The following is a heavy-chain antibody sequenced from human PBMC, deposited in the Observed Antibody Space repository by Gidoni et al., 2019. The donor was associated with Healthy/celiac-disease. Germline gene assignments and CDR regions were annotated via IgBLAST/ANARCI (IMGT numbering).Heavy chain of an antibody. CDR1: GGSFSGYY. D-gene: IGHD3-10*01. J-gene: IGHJ6*02. Sequence: QVQLQQWGAGLLKPSETLSLTCAVYGGSFSGYYWSWIRQPPGKGLEWIGEINHSGSTNYNPSLKSRVTISVDTSKNQFSLKLSSVTAADTAVYYCARSRWVRGVIIYYYYYGMDVWGQETTVTVSS. CDR3: ARSRWVRGVIIYYYYYGMDV. CDR2: INHSGST. V-gene: IGHV4-34*01.